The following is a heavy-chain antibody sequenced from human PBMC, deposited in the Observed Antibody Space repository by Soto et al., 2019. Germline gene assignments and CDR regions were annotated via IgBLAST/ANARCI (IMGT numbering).Heavy chain of an antibody. V-gene: IGHV4-39*01. D-gene: IGHD3-10*01. CDR1: GCSIISSSYY. CDR3: AGSLWFGELVYFDY. CDR2: IYYSGST. Sequence: PSETQSLTSTVSGCSIISSSYYWGWIRQPPGKGLEWIGSIYYSGSTYYNPSLKSRVTISVDTSKNQFSLKLSSVTAADTAVYYCAGSLWFGELVYFDYWGQGTLVTVSS. J-gene: IGHJ4*02.